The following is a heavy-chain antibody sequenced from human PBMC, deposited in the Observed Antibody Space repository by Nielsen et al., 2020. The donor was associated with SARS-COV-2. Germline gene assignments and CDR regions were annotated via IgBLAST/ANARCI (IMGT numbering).Heavy chain of an antibody. D-gene: IGHD3-16*01. Sequence: WIRQPPGKGLEWIGSIYYSGSTYYNPSLKSRVTISVDTSKNQLSLKLSSVTAADTAVYYCARRPWGPLYYYGMDVWGQGTTVTVSS. V-gene: IGHV4-39*01. CDR3: ARRPWGPLYYYGMDV. CDR2: IYYSGST. J-gene: IGHJ6*02.